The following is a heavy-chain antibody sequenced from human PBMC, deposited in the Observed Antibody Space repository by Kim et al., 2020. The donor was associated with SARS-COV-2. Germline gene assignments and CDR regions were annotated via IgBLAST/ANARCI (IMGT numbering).Heavy chain of an antibody. CDR1: GFTFDDYA. D-gene: IGHD4-17*01. CDR2: ISWNSGSI. CDR3: AKDMGGLRWYRFDY. Sequence: GGSLRLSCAASGFTFDDYAMHWVRQAPGKGLEWVSGISWNSGSIGYADSVKGRFTISRDNAKNSLYLQMNSLRAEDTALYYCAKDMGGLRWYRFDYWGQGTLVTVSS. V-gene: IGHV3-9*01. J-gene: IGHJ4*02.